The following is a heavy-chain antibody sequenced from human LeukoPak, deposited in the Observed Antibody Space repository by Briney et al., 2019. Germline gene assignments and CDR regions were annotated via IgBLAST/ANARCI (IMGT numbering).Heavy chain of an antibody. CDR2: ISNGGSPI. D-gene: IGHD6-13*01. V-gene: IGHV3-48*03. CDR3: ARDQGSSWYFDY. CDR1: GFTFSSYE. Sequence: GGSLRLSCAASGFTFSSYEMNWVRQAPGKGLEWVSYISNGGSPIHYADSVKGRFTISRDNARRSLYLQMNSLTAEDTAVYYCARDQGSSWYFDYWGPGILVTVSS. J-gene: IGHJ4*02.